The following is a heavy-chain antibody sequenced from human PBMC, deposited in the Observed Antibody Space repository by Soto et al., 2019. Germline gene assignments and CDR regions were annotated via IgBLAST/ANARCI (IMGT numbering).Heavy chain of an antibody. CDR1: GGSISSYY. Sequence: QVQLQESGPGLVKPSETLSLTCTVSGGSISSYYWSWIRQPPGKGLEWIGYIYYSGSTNYNPSLKSRVTISVDTSKNQFSLKLSSVTAADTAVYYCARGSTSYSSSWYRYWGQGTLVTVSS. CDR3: ARGSTSYSSSWYRY. CDR2: IYYSGST. V-gene: IGHV4-59*08. D-gene: IGHD6-13*01. J-gene: IGHJ4*02.